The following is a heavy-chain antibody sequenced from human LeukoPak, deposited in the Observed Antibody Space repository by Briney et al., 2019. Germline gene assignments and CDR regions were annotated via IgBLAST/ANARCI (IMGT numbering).Heavy chain of an antibody. V-gene: IGHV4-39*01. CDR1: GGSISSSSYY. CDR3: ASDYGSGSYLIDY. CDR2: IYYSGST. Sequence: SETLSLTCTVSGGSISSSSYYWGWIRQPPGKGLEWIGSIYYSGSTYYNPSLKSRVTISVDTSKNQFSLKLSSVTAADTAVYYCASDYGSGSYLIDYWGQGTLVTVSS. D-gene: IGHD3-10*01. J-gene: IGHJ4*02.